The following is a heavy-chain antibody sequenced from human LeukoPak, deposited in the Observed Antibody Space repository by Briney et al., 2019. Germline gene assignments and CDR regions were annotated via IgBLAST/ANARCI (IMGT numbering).Heavy chain of an antibody. CDR2: ISGSGGST. D-gene: IGHD2-15*01. V-gene: IGHV3-23*01. CDR1: GFTFSSYA. Sequence: PGGSLRLSCAASGFTFSSYAMSWVRQAPGKGLEWVSAISGSGGSTYYADSVKGRFTISRDNSKNTLYLQMNSLRAEDTAVYYCAKDSGYCSGGGCYYLLDYWGQGTPVTVSS. CDR3: AKDSGYCSGGGCYYLLDY. J-gene: IGHJ4*02.